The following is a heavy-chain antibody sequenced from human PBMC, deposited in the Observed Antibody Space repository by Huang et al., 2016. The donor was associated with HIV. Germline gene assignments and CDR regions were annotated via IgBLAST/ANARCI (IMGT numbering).Heavy chain of an antibody. Sequence: QVQLVQSGPEVKSPGASVKDTCKASGYTFTNFAVLWVRQAPGQRHEWLGWINVDTGDKKYAQKFQGKVNISRGTSTSTAYLELSSRSSEDTAIYFCARGWLQLWYLAYWGQGSLVTVSS. CDR3: ARGWLQLWYLAY. CDR2: INVDTGDK. CDR1: GYTFTNFA. V-gene: IGHV1-3*01. D-gene: IGHD5-12*01. J-gene: IGHJ4*02.